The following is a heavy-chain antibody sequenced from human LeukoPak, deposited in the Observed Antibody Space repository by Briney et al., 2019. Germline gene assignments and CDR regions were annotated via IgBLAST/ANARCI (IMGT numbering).Heavy chain of an antibody. CDR1: GFTFSSYA. Sequence: GGSLRLSCAASGFTFSSYAMSWVRQAPGKGLEWVSAISGSGGSTYYADSVKGRFTISRDNSKDTLYLQMNSLRAEDTAVYYCAKGWMFGELLNCWGQGTLVIVSS. J-gene: IGHJ4*02. CDR2: ISGSGGST. V-gene: IGHV3-23*01. CDR3: AKGWMFGELLNC. D-gene: IGHD3-10*02.